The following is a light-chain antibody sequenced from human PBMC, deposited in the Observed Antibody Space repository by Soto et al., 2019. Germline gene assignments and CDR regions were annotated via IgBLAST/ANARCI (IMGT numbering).Light chain of an antibody. CDR2: AAS. CDR3: QQSYSTPRT. V-gene: IGKV1-39*01. J-gene: IGKJ1*01. Sequence: DIQMTQSPSSLSASVGDRVTITCRASQSISSYLNWYQQKPGKAPKLLIYAASSLQSGVPSRFSGSGSGTDFTLTISSLQPEYFATYYCQQSYSTPRTFGQGTKV. CDR1: QSISSY.